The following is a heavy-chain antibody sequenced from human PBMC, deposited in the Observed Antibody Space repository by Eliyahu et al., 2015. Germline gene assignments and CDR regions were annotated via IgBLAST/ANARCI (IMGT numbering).Heavy chain of an antibody. CDR1: GFSLTTSRVS. D-gene: IGHD6-19*01. J-gene: IGHJ5*02. V-gene: IGHV2-5*01. CDR3: AHGLAVAGWSGGGWFDP. Sequence: QITLKESGPALVEPTQTLTLTCTFSGFSLTTSRVSVGWFRQPPGKALEWLALIYWNDDKRYSPSLKTRLTISKDTSKNQVVLTMSNMDPVDTATYYCAHGLAVAGWSGGGWFDPWGLGTLVSVSS. CDR2: IYWNDDK.